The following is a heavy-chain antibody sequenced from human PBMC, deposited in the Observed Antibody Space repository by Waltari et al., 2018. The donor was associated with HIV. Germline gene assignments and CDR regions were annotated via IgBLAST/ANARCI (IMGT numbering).Heavy chain of an antibody. J-gene: IGHJ4*02. V-gene: IGHV3-7*01. CDR3: AADLYGVYFDY. Sequence: EVQLVESGGGLVQPGGSLRLSCAGSGFTFSGFWMTWVRQTPGKGLDWVDNIKGDGSEKYYVDSVKGRFTISRDNAKNLLYLEMNSLRVEDTAVYYCAADLYGVYFDYWGQGTLVTVSS. CDR1: GFTFSGFW. D-gene: IGHD3-16*01. CDR2: IKGDGSEK.